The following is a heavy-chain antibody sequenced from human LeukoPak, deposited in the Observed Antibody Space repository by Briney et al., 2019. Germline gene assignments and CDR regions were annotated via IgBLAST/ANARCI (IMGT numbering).Heavy chain of an antibody. J-gene: IGHJ5*02. CDR1: GFTFSNYA. CDR3: ATDDKKTISEYNWFDP. Sequence: GGSLRLSCVASGFTFSNYAMSWVRQAPRKGLEWVSGISGSGATRYYADSVKGRFTISRDNPKNTLYLQMNSLRAEDTAVYYCATDDKKTISEYNWFDPWGQGTLVTVSS. CDR2: ISGSGATR. V-gene: IGHV3-23*01. D-gene: IGHD1-1*01.